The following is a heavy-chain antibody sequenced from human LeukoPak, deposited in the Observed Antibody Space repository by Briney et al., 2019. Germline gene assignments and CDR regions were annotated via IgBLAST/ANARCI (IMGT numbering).Heavy chain of an antibody. CDR2: IIPIFGTA. CDR3: ASVSGSLTWNFDY. V-gene: IGHV1-69*13. CDR1: GGTFSSYA. Sequence: ASVTVSCKASGGTFSSYAISWVRQAPGQGLEWTGGIIPIFGTANYAQKFQGRVTITADESTSTAYMELSSLRSEDTAVYYCASVSGSLTWNFDYWGQGTLVTVSS. D-gene: IGHD1-26*01. J-gene: IGHJ4*02.